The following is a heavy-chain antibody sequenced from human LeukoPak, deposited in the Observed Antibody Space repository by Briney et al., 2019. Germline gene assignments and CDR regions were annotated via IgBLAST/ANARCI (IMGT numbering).Heavy chain of an antibody. Sequence: GGSLRLSCAASGFTFSDYNMNWVRQAPGKGLEWVSYITNGGGTIHHADSVKGRFTISRDNAKKTLYLQMNSLRAEDTAVYYCARSIGLTGGGVDVWGQGTTVTVSS. V-gene: IGHV3-11*01. J-gene: IGHJ6*02. CDR1: GFTFSDYN. CDR3: ARSIGLTGGGVDV. CDR2: ITNGGGTI. D-gene: IGHD3-9*01.